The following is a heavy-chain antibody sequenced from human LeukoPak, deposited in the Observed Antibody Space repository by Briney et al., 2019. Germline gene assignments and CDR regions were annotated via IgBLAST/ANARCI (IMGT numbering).Heavy chain of an antibody. V-gene: IGHV1-69*01. CDR3: ARDRGPWAYCGGDCYSAWFDP. J-gene: IGHJ5*02. CDR1: GGTSSSYA. D-gene: IGHD2-21*02. Sequence: ASVKVSCKASGGTSSSYAISWVRQAPGQGLEWMGGIIPIFGTANYAQKFQGRVTITADESTSTAYMELSSLRSEDTAVYYCARDRGPWAYCGGDCYSAWFDPWGQGTLVTVSS. CDR2: IIPIFGTA.